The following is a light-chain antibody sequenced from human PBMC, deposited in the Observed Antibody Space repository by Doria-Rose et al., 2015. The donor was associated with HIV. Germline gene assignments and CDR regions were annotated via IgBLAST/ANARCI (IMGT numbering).Light chain of an antibody. V-gene: IGKV3-20*01. J-gene: IGKJ1*01. CDR2: DGS. Sequence: TQSPGTLSLSPGERATLSCRASQSFSSTHLAWYQQKPGQAPSLLIYDGSNSATVIPDRLSASGSGTDFTLTINRLEPEDFALYYRHQYGTSWTFGQGTKVEI. CDR3: HQYGTSWT. CDR1: QSFSSTH.